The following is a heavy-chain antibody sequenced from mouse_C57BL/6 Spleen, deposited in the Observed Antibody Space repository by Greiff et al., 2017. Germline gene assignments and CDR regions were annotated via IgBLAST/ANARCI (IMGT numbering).Heavy chain of an antibody. Sequence: EVQLVESGGGLVQPGGSLKLSCAASGFTFSDYGMAWVRQAPRKGPEWVAFISNLAYSIYYADTVTGRFTISRENAKNTLYLEMSSLRSEDTAMYYCAREDTYAMDYRGQGTSVTVSS. CDR3: AREDTYAMDY. CDR2: ISNLAYSI. D-gene: IGHD3-3*01. CDR1: GFTFSDYG. J-gene: IGHJ4*01. V-gene: IGHV5-15*01.